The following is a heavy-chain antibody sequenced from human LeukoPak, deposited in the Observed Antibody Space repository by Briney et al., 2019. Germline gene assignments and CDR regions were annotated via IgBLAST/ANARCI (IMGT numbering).Heavy chain of an antibody. Sequence: GASVKVSCKASGYTFTSYGISWVRQAPGQGLEWMGWISAYNGNTNYAQKLQGRVTMTTDTSTSTAYMELRSLRSDDTAVYYCARVEAPFYGDYGALYYYYGMDVWGQGTTVTVS. D-gene: IGHD4-17*01. CDR3: ARVEAPFYGDYGALYYYYGMDV. V-gene: IGHV1-18*01. J-gene: IGHJ6*02. CDR2: ISAYNGNT. CDR1: GYTFTSYG.